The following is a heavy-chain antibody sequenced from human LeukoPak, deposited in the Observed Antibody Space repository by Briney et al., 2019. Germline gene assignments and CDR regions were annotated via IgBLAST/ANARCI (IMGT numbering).Heavy chain of an antibody. D-gene: IGHD2-15*01. J-gene: IGHJ4*02. CDR3: ARDWVFCSGGSCYSPLYYFDY. Sequence: GRSQRLSCAASGFTFSSYWMHWVRQAPGTELEWMANIRQDGRVKYYVDSVKGRFTNSRDNDKNSLYLQMNSLRVEDTAVYYCARDWVFCSGGSCYSPLYYFDYWGQGTLVTVSS. V-gene: IGHV3-7*03. CDR2: IRQDGRVK. CDR1: GFTFSSYW.